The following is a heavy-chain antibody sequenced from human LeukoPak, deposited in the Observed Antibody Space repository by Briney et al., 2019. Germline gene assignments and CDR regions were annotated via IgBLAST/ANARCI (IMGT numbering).Heavy chain of an antibody. Sequence: PSDTLSLICTVWGRLVNSSNYLGAWSRQPPTKGLGRIEGIYYSGRTEYNLSLKSRVTISVATSRNPFSLKLTSVTAADTAVYYCARHQSYGSGSYYAPFDYWGQGILVTVSS. CDR1: GRLVNSSNYL. J-gene: IGHJ4*02. CDR2: IYYSGRT. CDR3: ARHQSYGSGSYYAPFDY. V-gene: IGHV4-39*01. D-gene: IGHD3-10*01.